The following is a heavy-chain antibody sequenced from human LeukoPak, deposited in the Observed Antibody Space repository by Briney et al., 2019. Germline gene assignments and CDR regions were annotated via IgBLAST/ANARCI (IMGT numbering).Heavy chain of an antibody. V-gene: IGHV3-20*04. D-gene: IGHD3-22*01. CDR1: GFTFDDYG. Sequence: PGGSLRLSCAASGFTFDDYGMSWVHQAPGQGLEWVSGINWNGGSTGYADSVKGRFTISRDNSKNTLYLQMHSLSAEDTAVYYCAKDREYYYDSSGQGGFDYWGQGTLVTVSS. CDR3: AKDREYYYDSSGQGGFDY. J-gene: IGHJ4*02. CDR2: INWNGGST.